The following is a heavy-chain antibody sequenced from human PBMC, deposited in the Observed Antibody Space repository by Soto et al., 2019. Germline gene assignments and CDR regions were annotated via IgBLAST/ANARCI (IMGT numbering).Heavy chain of an antibody. J-gene: IGHJ4*02. D-gene: IGHD2-15*01. CDR2: IYYSGST. V-gene: IGHV4-61*01. CDR1: GGSVSSGSYY. Sequence: PSETLSLTCTVSGGSVSSGSYYWSWIRQPPGKGLEWIGYIYYSGSTYYNPSLKSRVTISVDTSKNQFSLKLSSVTAADTAVYYCARARGARYFDYWGQGTLVTVSS. CDR3: ARARGARYFDY.